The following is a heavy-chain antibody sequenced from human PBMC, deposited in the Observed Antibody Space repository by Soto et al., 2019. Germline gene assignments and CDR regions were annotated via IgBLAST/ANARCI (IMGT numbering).Heavy chain of an antibody. V-gene: IGHV1-69*01. D-gene: IGHD3-22*01. CDR2: IIPIFGTA. J-gene: IGHJ3*02. Sequence: QVQLVQSGAEVKKPGSSVKVSCKASGGTFSSYAISWVRQAPGQGLEWMGGIIPIFGTANYAQKFQGRVTITADEATSTAYMELSSLRSEDTAVYYCARSRPRGTIIVVVMSPLDAFDIWGQGTMVTVSS. CDR3: ARSRPRGTIIVVVMSPLDAFDI. CDR1: GGTFSSYA.